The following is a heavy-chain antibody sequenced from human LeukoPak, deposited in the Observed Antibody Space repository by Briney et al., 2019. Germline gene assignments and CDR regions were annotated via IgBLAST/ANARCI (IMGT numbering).Heavy chain of an antibody. CDR3: ARISSSNWYNERGAFDV. V-gene: IGHV4-34*01. CDR2: INHSGST. Sequence: SETLSLTCAVYVGSFSGYYWSWIRQPPGKGLEWIGEINHSGSTNYNPSLKSRVTISVDTSKNQFFLKLSSVTAVYTAVYYCARISSSNWYNERGAFDVWGQGTMVTVSS. D-gene: IGHD6-13*01. J-gene: IGHJ3*01. CDR1: VGSFSGYY.